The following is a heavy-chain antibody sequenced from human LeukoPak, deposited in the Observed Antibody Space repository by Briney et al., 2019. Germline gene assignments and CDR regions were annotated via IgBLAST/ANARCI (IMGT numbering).Heavy chain of an antibody. CDR2: ISGSGGST. D-gene: IGHD1-20*01. Sequence: GGSLRLSCAASGFTFSSYAMSWVRQAPGKGLEWVSAISGSGGSTYYADSVKGRFTISRDNSESTLYLQMDSLGPEDTALYYCAKDGAYNSHFDYWGQGTLVTVSS. V-gene: IGHV3-23*01. CDR3: AKDGAYNSHFDY. J-gene: IGHJ4*02. CDR1: GFTFSSYA.